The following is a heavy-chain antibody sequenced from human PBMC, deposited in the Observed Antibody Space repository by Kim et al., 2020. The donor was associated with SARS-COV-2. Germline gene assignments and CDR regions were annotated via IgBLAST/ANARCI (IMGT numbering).Heavy chain of an antibody. CDR1: GGTFSTYS. V-gene: IGHV1-69*13. Sequence: SVKVSCKPSGGTFSTYSINWVRQAPEQGLEWVGGIIPIFNTANYAQKFQGRVTVTADESTNTAYMEVSSLRSDDTAVYYCAGRRGYCSGGSCYSGAFDIWGQGTMVTVSS. CDR2: IIPIFNTA. D-gene: IGHD2-15*01. J-gene: IGHJ3*02. CDR3: AGRRGYCSGGSCYSGAFDI.